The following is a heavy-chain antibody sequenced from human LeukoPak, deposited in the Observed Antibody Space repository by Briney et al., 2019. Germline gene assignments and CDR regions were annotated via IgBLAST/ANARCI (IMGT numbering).Heavy chain of an antibody. Sequence: SETLSLTCTVSGGSISSGDYYWRWIRQPPGKGLEWIGHISYSGNSYYNPSLKSRLTISIDTSKNQFFLRLNSVTAADTAVYYCARVRGYCSGATCYDIIDYWGQGTLVTVSS. V-gene: IGHV4-30-4*01. CDR2: ISYSGNS. J-gene: IGHJ4*02. CDR1: GGSISSGDYY. D-gene: IGHD2-15*01. CDR3: ARVRGYCSGATCYDIIDY.